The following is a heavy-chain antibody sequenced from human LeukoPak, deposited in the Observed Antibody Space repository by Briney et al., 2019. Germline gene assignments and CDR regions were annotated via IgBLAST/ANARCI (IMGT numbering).Heavy chain of an antibody. V-gene: IGHV1-2*02. CDR3: ARGAAASGWFDP. D-gene: IGHD6-13*01. CDR1: GYTFTDYY. J-gene: IGHJ5*02. CDR2: INPNSGGT. Sequence: ASVKVSCKASGYTFTDYYMHWVRQAPGQGLEWMGWINPNSGGTNYAQKFQGRVTMTTDTSISTAYMEVSGLRSDDTAVYYCARGAAASGWFDPWGQGTLVTVSS.